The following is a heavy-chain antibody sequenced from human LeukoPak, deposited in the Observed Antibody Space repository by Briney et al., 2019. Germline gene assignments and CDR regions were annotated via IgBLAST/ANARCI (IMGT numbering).Heavy chain of an antibody. D-gene: IGHD6-19*01. J-gene: IGHJ4*02. CDR2: ISSSGSTI. Sequence: AGSLRLSCAASGFTFSSYEMNWVRQAPGKGLEWVAYISSSGSTIYYADSVKGRFTISRDNAKNSLYLQMNSLRAEDTAWYYCAKVLSVAGSPTSFDYWGQGTLVTVSS. V-gene: IGHV3-48*03. CDR3: AKVLSVAGSPTSFDY. CDR1: GFTFSSYE.